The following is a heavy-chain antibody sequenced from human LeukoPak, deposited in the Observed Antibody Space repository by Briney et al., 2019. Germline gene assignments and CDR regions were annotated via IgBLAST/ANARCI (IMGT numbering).Heavy chain of an antibody. J-gene: IGHJ3*02. V-gene: IGHV4-59*08. D-gene: IGHD2-2*01. CDR3: ARRGYCSSTSCVWGSDAFDI. CDR1: GGSISSSY. Sequence: KPSETLSLTCTVSGGSISSSYWSWIRQPPGKGLEWIGYIYYTGSTYYNPSLKSRVTISVDTSKNQFSLKLSSVTAADTAVYYCARRGYCSSTSCVWGSDAFDIWGQGTMVTVSS. CDR2: IYYTGST.